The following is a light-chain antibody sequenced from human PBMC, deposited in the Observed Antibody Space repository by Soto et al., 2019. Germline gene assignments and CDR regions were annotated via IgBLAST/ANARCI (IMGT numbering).Light chain of an antibody. Sequence: DIQLTQSPSFLSASVGDRVTITCRASQGISSYLAWYQQKPGKAPKLLIYAASTLQSGVPSRFSGSGSWTEFTLTISSLQPEDFATYYCQQLNSYPYTVGQGTKLEIK. J-gene: IGKJ2*01. CDR3: QQLNSYPYT. V-gene: IGKV1-9*01. CDR2: AAS. CDR1: QGISSY.